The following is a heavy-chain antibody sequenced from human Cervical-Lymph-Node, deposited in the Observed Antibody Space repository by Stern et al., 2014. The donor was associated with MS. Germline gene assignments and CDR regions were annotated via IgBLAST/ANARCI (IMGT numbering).Heavy chain of an antibody. D-gene: IGHD5-24*01. J-gene: IGHJ3*02. V-gene: IGHV2-5*02. CDR1: GFSLSTSGVG. CDR2: IYWDDDK. Sequence: QITLKESGPTLVKPTQTLTLTCTFSGFSLSTSGVGVGWIRQPPGKALEWLALIYWDDDKPYNPSLKSRLTIPKDTSKSQVVLTMTNMDPVDTATYYCAHRLEDGYSFPSAFDIWGQGTMVTVSS. CDR3: AHRLEDGYSFPSAFDI.